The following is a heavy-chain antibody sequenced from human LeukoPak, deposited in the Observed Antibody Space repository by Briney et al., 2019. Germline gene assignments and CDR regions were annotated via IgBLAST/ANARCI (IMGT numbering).Heavy chain of an antibody. J-gene: IGHJ2*01. CDR1: GFTFSSYA. CDR3: ARDSGYPSGSWWWYFDL. V-gene: IGHV3-23*01. Sequence: GGSLRLSCAASGFTFSSYAMSWVRQAPGKGLEWVSAISGSGGSTYYADSVKGRFTVSRDNAKSSLYLQMNSLRDEDTAVYFCARDSGYPSGSWWWYFDLWGRGILVTVSS. D-gene: IGHD3-10*01. CDR2: ISGSGGST.